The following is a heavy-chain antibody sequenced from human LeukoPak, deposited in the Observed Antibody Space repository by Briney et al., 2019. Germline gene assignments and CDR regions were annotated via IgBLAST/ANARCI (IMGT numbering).Heavy chain of an antibody. D-gene: IGHD3-22*01. CDR2: ISGSGGST. Sequence: SGGSLRLSCAASGFTFSSYAMSWVRQAPGKGLEWVSAISGSGGSTYYADSVKGRSTISRDNSKNTLYLQMNSLRAEDTAVYYCANLYYDSSGYQPYYFDYWGQGTLVTVSS. CDR1: GFTFSSYA. V-gene: IGHV3-23*01. CDR3: ANLYYDSSGYQPYYFDY. J-gene: IGHJ4*02.